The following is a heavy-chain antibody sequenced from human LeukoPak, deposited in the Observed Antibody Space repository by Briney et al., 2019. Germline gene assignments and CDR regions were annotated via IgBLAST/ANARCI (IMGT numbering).Heavy chain of an antibody. V-gene: IGHV5-10-1*01. CDR3: ARHAGRGDAFDI. Sequence: PGESLKISCKGSGYSFTSYWISWVRQMPGRGLEWMGTVDPTDSYSTYSPSFQGHVTISADKSISTAYLQWSSLKASDTAMYSCARHAGRGDAFDIWGQGTMVTVSS. J-gene: IGHJ3*02. D-gene: IGHD3-10*01. CDR1: GYSFTSYW. CDR2: VDPTDSYS.